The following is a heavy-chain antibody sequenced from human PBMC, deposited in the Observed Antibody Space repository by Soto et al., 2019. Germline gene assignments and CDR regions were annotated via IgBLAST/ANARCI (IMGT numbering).Heavy chain of an antibody. CDR3: ATARGIVGATPRSHMDV. J-gene: IGHJ6*02. CDR1: VVSISSGGYY. D-gene: IGHD1-26*01. V-gene: IGHV4-31*03. CDR2: IYYSGST. Sequence: LSETLSLTCTFSVVSISSGGYYWSWIRQHPGKGLEWIGYIYYSGSTYYNPSLKSRVTISVDTSKNQFSLKLSSVTAADTAVYYCATARGIVGATPRSHMDVRGQGPTVTVSS.